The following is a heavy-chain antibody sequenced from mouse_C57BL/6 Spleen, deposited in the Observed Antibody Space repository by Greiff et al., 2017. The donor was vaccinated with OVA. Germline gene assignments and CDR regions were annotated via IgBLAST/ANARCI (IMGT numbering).Heavy chain of an antibody. D-gene: IGHD1-1*01. CDR1: GFTFSSYG. CDR2: ISSGGSYT. Sequence: EVMLVESGGDLVKPGGSLKLSCAASGFTFSSYGMSWVRQTPDKRLEWVATISSGGSYTYYPDSVKGRFTISRDNAKNTLYLQMSSLKSEDTAMYYCARQGDTTVVAEGAMDYWGQGTSVTVSS. J-gene: IGHJ4*01. V-gene: IGHV5-6*01. CDR3: ARQGDTTVVAEGAMDY.